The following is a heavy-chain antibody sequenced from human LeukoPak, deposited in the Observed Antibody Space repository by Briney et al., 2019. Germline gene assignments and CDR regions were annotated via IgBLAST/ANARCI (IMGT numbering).Heavy chain of an antibody. CDR1: GYTFTGYY. CDR3: ARNKWNDAWDAFDI. V-gene: IGHV1-2*02. D-gene: IGHD1-1*01. CDR2: INLNSGAT. Sequence: ASVRVSCKASGYTFTGYYLHWVRQAPGQGLEWMGWINLNSGATNYAQGFQGRVTMTRDTSISTAYMELSRLTSDDTAVYYCARNKWNDAWDAFDIWGQGTMVTVSS. J-gene: IGHJ3*02.